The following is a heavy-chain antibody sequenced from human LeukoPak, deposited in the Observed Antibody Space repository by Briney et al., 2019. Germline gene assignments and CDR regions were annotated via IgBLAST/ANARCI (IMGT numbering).Heavy chain of an antibody. CDR2: ISSSSSYI. CDR1: GFTFSSYS. V-gene: IGHV3-21*01. D-gene: IGHD2-2*01. Sequence: GGSPRLSCAASGFTFSSYSMNWVRQAPGKGLDWVASISSSSSYIYYADSVKGRFTISRDNAKNSLYLQMNSLRAEDTAVYYCARLVPTAPNWFDPWGQGTLVTVSS. J-gene: IGHJ5*02. CDR3: ARLVPTAPNWFDP.